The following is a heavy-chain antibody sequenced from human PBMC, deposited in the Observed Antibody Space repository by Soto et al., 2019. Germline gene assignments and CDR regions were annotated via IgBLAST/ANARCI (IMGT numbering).Heavy chain of an antibody. Sequence: PSEPLSLTCAVSGHSISSGFYYWGWIRQPPGKGLEWIGSIYHSGSTYYNPSLKSRVTMSVDTSKNQLSLKLSSVTAADTALYFCARYGYRYSAMFFDYWGQG. CDR1: GHSISSGFYY. J-gene: IGHJ4*02. V-gene: IGHV4-38-2*01. CDR3: ARYGYRYSAMFFDY. D-gene: IGHD5-12*01. CDR2: IYHSGST.